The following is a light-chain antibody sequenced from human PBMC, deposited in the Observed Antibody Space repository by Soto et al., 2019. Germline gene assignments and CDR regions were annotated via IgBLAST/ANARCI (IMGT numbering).Light chain of an antibody. CDR3: CSYAGSYVV. J-gene: IGLJ2*01. Sequence: QSALTQPRSVSGSPGQSVAISCTGTSSDVGGHSYVSWYQHHPGKAPKLISYDFTKRPSGVPDRLSGSKSGNTASLTISGLQAEDEGDYYCCSYAGSYVVFGGGTKVTVL. CDR1: SSDVGGHSY. CDR2: DFT. V-gene: IGLV2-11*01.